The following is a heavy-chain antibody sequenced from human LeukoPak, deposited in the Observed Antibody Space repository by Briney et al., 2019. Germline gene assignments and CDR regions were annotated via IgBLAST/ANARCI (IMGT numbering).Heavy chain of an antibody. CDR2: ISGTSSYT. CDR1: GFTFSDYY. D-gene: IGHD6-13*01. J-gene: IGHJ4*02. CDR3: ARLGSIAAAGTPDY. V-gene: IGHV3-11*06. Sequence: GGSLRLSCAASGFTFSDYYMSWIRQAPGKGLEWVSHISGTSSYTTYADSVKGRFTISRDNAKNSLYLQMNSLRGEDTAMYYCARLGSIAAAGTPDYWGQGTLVTVSS.